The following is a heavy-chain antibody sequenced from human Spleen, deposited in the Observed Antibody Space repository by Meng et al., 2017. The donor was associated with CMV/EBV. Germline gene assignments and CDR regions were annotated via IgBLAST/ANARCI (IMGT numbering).Heavy chain of an antibody. V-gene: IGHV1-2*02. CDR2: INLNTGDT. Sequence: ASVKVSCKSSGYTFTDYYIYWVRQAPGQGLEWMGWINLNTGDTKYTENFRGRVTMTRDTSITTAYVELNRLKSDDTAVYFCARGLRYFDFWGQGTLVTVSS. CDR3: ARGLRYFDF. J-gene: IGHJ4*02. CDR1: GYTFTDYY.